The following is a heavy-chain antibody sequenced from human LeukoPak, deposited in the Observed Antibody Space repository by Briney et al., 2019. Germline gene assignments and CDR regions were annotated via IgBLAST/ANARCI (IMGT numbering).Heavy chain of an antibody. D-gene: IGHD3-3*01. CDR2: MNPNSGNT. CDR1: GYTFTSDD. J-gene: IGHJ6*03. CDR3: ARESGYYDFCSGYCYYYMDV. V-gene: IGHV1-8*01. Sequence: ASVRVSCKASGYTFTSDDINWVRQATGQGLEWMGWMNPNSGNTCYAQKFQGRVTMTRNTSISTAYMELSSLRSEDTAVYYCARESGYYDFCSGYCYYYMDVWGKGTTVTVSS.